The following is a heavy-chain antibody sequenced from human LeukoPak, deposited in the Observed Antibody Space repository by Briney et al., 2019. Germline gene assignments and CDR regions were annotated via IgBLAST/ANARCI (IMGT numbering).Heavy chain of an antibody. V-gene: IGHV1-2*02. J-gene: IGHJ4*02. Sequence: GASVKVSCKASGYTFTGYYMHWVRQAPGQGLEWMGWINPNSGGTNYAQKFQGRVTMTRDTSISTAYMELSRLRSDDTAVYYCARDPGRRFWGSYRLDYWGQGTLVTVSS. D-gene: IGHD3-16*02. CDR3: ARDPGRRFWGSYRLDY. CDR1: GYTFTGYY. CDR2: INPNSGGT.